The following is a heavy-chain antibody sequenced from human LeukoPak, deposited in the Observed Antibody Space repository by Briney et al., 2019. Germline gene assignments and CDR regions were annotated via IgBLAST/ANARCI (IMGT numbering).Heavy chain of an antibody. CDR3: ARGPRVIIWQYYWYFDL. V-gene: IGHV4-34*01. CDR1: GGSFSSYY. Sequence: PSETLSLTCAVYGGSFSSYYWSWIRQPPGKGLEWIGEINHSGSTNYNPSLKSRVTISVDTSKNQFSLKLSSVTAADTAVYYCARGPRVIIWQYYWYFDLWGRGTLVTVSS. J-gene: IGHJ2*01. CDR2: INHSGST. D-gene: IGHD6-19*01.